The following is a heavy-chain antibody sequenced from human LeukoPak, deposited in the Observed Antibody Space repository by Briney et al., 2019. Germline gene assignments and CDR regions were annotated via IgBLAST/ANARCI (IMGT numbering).Heavy chain of an antibody. D-gene: IGHD6-13*01. CDR1: GGSFSGYY. CDR3: AREIGRKQLVPGY. J-gene: IGHJ4*02. V-gene: IGHV4-34*01. Sequence: SETLSLTCAVYGGSFSGYYWSWIRQPPGKGLEWIGEINHSGTTNYNPSLKGRVTISVDTSKNQFSLKLSSVTAADTAVYYCAREIGRKQLVPGYWGQGTLVTVSS. CDR2: INHSGTT.